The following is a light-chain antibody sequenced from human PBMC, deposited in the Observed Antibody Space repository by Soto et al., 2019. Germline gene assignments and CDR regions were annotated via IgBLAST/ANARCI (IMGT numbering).Light chain of an antibody. V-gene: IGLV1-44*01. CDR1: SSNIGSNT. CDR3: SSYTSSSSYV. Sequence: QSALTQPPSASGTPGQRVTISCSGSSSNIGSNTVNWYQQLPGTAPKLLIYSNNQRPSGVPDRFSGSKSGNTASLTISGLQAEDEADYYCSSYTSSSSYVFGTGTKVTVL. CDR2: SNN. J-gene: IGLJ1*01.